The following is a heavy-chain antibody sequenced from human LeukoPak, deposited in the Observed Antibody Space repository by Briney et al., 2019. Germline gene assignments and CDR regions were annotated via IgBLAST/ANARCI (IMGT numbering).Heavy chain of an antibody. CDR1: GGTFSSYA. J-gene: IGHJ3*02. Sequence: ASVKVSCKASGGTFSSYAISWVRQAPGQGLEWMGIINPSGGSTSYAQKFQGRVTMTRDTSTSTVYMELSSLRSEDTAVYYCARGQMATINAFDIWGQGTMVTVSS. CDR3: ARGQMATINAFDI. CDR2: INPSGGST. D-gene: IGHD5-24*01. V-gene: IGHV1-46*01.